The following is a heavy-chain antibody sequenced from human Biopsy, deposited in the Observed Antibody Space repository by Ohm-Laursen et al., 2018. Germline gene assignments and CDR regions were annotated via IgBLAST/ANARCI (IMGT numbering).Heavy chain of an antibody. J-gene: IGHJ4*02. CDR3: ARGRGWGNTYFRSFDY. V-gene: IGHV4-59*01. Sequence: GTLSLTCTASGDSISSYYWSWIRQPPGKGLEWIGYIYYSGSTNYNPSLKSRVTISADTSKNQFSLKLSSVTAADTAMYYCARGRGWGNTYFRSFDYWGQGTLVTVSS. D-gene: IGHD3-9*01. CDR1: GDSISSYY. CDR2: IYYSGST.